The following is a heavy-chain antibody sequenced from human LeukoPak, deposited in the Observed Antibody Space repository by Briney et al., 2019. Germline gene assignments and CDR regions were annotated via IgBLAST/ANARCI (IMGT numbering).Heavy chain of an antibody. J-gene: IGHJ4*02. D-gene: IGHD2-8*02. V-gene: IGHV3-21*01. CDR1: GFTFSNYN. CDR3: ARDSPYGTAGY. CDR2: ISSSSSYI. Sequence: GGSLRLSCAASGFTFSNYNMNWVREAPGKGLEWVSSISSSSSYIYYADSVKGRFTISRDNTKNSLYLQMNSLRAEDTAVYYCARDSPYGTAGYWGQGTLVTVSS.